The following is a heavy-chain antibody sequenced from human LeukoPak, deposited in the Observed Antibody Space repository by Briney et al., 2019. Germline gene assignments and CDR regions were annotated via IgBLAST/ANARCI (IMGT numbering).Heavy chain of an antibody. Sequence: GASVKVSCKASGGTFSSYAISWVRQAPGQGLEWMGRIFPIFGIANYAQKFQGRVTITADKSTSTAYMELSSLRSEDTAAYCCTVAGTGMLDYWGQGTLVTVSS. V-gene: IGHV1-69*04. CDR2: IFPIFGIA. CDR1: GGTFSSYA. J-gene: IGHJ4*02. CDR3: TVAGTGMLDY. D-gene: IGHD6-19*01.